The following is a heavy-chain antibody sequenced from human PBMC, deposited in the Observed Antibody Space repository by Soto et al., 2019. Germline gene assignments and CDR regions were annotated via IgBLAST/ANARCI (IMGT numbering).Heavy chain of an antibody. V-gene: IGHV3-23*01. CDR3: AKGRDPTSGTPIRPFDY. Sequence: GGSLRLSCTASRFTFSSYAMSWVRQAPGKGLEWVSAISGSGGSTYYADSVKGRFTISRDNSDNPLYLQMNSLRAEDTAVYYCAKGRDPTSGTPIRPFDYWGQGTLVTGSS. D-gene: IGHD3-10*01. J-gene: IGHJ4*02. CDR2: ISGSGGST. CDR1: RFTFSSYA.